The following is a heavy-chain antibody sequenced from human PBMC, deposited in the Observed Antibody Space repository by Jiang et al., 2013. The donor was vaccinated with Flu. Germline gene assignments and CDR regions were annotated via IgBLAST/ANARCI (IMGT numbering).Heavy chain of an antibody. D-gene: IGHD3-22*01. CDR3: ASGPGSYYYDSSGYYFDY. Sequence: LLKPSETLSLTCAVYGGSFSGYYWSWLRQPPGKGLEWIGEINHSGTTNYNPSLKSRVTISVDTSKNQFSLKLSSVTAADTAVYYCASGPGSYYYDSSGYYFDYWGQGTLVTVSS. CDR2: INHSGTT. J-gene: IGHJ4*02. V-gene: IGHV4-34*01. CDR1: GGSFSGYY.